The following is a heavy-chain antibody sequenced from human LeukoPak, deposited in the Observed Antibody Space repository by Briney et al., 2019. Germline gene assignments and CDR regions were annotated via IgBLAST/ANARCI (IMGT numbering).Heavy chain of an antibody. Sequence: SVKVSCKASGGTFSSYAISWVRQAPGQGLEWMGRIIPIFGTANYAQKFQGRVTITTDESTSTAYMELSSRRSEDTAVYYCARYYYDSPGEDYCGQGTLVTVSS. V-gene: IGHV1-69*05. J-gene: IGHJ4*02. D-gene: IGHD3-22*01. CDR3: ARYYYDSPGEDY. CDR1: GGTFSSYA. CDR2: IIPIFGTA.